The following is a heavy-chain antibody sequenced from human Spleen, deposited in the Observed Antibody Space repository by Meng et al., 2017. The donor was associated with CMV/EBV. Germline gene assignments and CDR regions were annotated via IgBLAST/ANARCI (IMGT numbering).Heavy chain of an antibody. J-gene: IGHJ4*02. CDR1: GYTFTAHY. CDR2: IHPHRDDT. D-gene: IGHD7-27*01. V-gene: IGHV1-2*02. CDR3: ARDNNWGPDY. Sequence: ASVKVSCKASGYTFTAHYFHWVRQAPGQGLEWMGWIHPHRDDTNYAQQFQGRVTLTRDTSINTVYMELTRLTSDDTAVYYCARDNNWGPDYLAQGTLVTVSS.